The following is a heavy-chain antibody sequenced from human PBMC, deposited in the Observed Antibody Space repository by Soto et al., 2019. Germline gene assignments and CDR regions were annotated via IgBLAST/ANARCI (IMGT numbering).Heavy chain of an antibody. CDR2: INAANGDT. V-gene: IGHV1-3*01. CDR3: VRRHVSATGIDWFDP. D-gene: IGHD6-13*01. Sequence: ASVKVSCKASGYTFTSYGIHWVRQAPGQRLEWMGWINAANGDTKYSPKFQGRVTIARDTSASTAYMELSSLRSEDTAVYYCVRRHVSATGIDWFDPWGQGTLVTVSS. J-gene: IGHJ5*02. CDR1: GYTFTSYG.